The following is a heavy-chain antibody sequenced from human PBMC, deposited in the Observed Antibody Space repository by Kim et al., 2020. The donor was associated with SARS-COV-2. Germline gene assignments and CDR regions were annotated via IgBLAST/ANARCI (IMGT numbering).Heavy chain of an antibody. J-gene: IGHJ6*03. Sequence: GGSLTLSCAASGFTFGDYAMHWVRQAPGKGLEWVSGITWNSDTMGYADSVKGRFTISRDNAKNSLFLQMNRLRAEDTALYYSVKDGRSLLGSLYYMDVWGKGTMVTVSS. CDR3: VKDGRSLLGSLYYMDV. D-gene: IGHD2-21*01. V-gene: IGHV3-9*01. CDR1: GFTFGDYA. CDR2: ITWNSDTM.